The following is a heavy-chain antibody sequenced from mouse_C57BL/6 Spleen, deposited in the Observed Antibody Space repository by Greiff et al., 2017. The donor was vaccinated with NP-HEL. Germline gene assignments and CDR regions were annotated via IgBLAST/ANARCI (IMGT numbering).Heavy chain of an antibody. CDR3: ARRLGRYYYARDY. D-gene: IGHD4-1*01. CDR2: IDPSDSYT. Sequence: QVQLQQPGAELVKPGASVKLSCKASGYTFTSYWMQWVKQRPGQGLEWIGEIDPSDSYTNYNQKFKGKATLTVDTSSSTAYMQLSSLTSEDSAVYYCARRLGRYYYARDYWGQGTSVTVSS. V-gene: IGHV1-50*01. J-gene: IGHJ4*01. CDR1: GYTFTSYW.